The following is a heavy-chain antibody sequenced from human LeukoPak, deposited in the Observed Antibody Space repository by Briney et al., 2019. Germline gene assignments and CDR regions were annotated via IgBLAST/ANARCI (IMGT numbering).Heavy chain of an antibody. J-gene: IGHJ5*02. CDR1: GFTFSAYT. D-gene: IGHD3-22*01. CDR2: ISSSSGYI. V-gene: IGHV3-21*01. CDR3: ARDNTYRPWNYYDSSGNWFNP. Sequence: PGGSLRLSCAASGFTFSAYTMNWVRQAPGKGLEWVSSISSSSGYIYYTDSVKGRFTISRDNANNSLYLQMNSLRAEDTAMYYCARDNTYRPWNYYDSSGNWFNPWGQGTLVTVSS.